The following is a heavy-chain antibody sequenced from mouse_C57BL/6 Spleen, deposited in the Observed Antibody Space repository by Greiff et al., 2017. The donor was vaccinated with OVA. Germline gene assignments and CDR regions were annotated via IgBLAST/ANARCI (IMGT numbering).Heavy chain of an antibody. J-gene: IGHJ3*01. D-gene: IGHD2-3*01. CDR3: ARFPDGYPFAY. V-gene: IGHV1-61*01. CDR1: GYTFTSYW. Sequence: VQLQQSGAELVRPGSSVKLSCKASGYTFTSYWMDWVKQRPGQGLEWIGNIYPSDSETHYNQKFKDKATLTVDKSSSTAYMQLSSLTSEDAAVYYCARFPDGYPFAYWGQGTLVTVSA. CDR2: IYPSDSET.